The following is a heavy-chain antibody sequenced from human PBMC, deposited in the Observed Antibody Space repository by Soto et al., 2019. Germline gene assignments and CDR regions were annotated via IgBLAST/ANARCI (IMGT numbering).Heavy chain of an antibody. CDR3: ARPFVVESCTNGVGHVGYSFNL. CDR1: GYTLASYD. J-gene: IGHJ3*01. D-gene: IGHD2-8*01. V-gene: IGHV1-8*01. Sequence: QVQLVQSGAEVMKPGASVMVSCRASGYTLASYDINWVRQATGQGLEWMGWLNPNSGITGYGQRLHGRVIMSRSTPTNTANLELSSLRTEDTAVYYSARPFVVESCTNGVGHVGYSFNLWGQGTIVTVSS. CDR2: LNPNSGIT.